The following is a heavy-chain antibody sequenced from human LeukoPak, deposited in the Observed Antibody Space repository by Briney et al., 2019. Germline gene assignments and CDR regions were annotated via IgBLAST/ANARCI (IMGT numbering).Heavy chain of an antibody. J-gene: IGHJ4*02. D-gene: IGHD5-12*01. CDR1: GYSFTRYW. V-gene: IGHV5-51*01. CDR3: VSPDIEDPFFSDH. Sequence: GESLKISCKGSGYSFTRYWIGWVRQNPGRGLEWRGIIYPGDSETRYNPPFQGQVTISADKSINTAYLQWRSLKASDTAMYYCVSPDIEDPFFSDHWGQGTLVTVSS. CDR2: IYPGDSET.